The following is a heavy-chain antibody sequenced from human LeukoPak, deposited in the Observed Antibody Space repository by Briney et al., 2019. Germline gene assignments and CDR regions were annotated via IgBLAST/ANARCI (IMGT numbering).Heavy chain of an antibody. V-gene: IGHV4-34*01. CDR1: GGSFSGYY. CDR2: INHSGST. Sequence: SETLSLTCAVYGGSFSGYYWSWIRQPPGKGLEWIGEINHSGSTNYNPSLKSRVTISVDTSKNQFSLKLSSVTAADTAVYYCARGHRALAYCGGDCLGAWFDPWGQGTLVTVSS. J-gene: IGHJ5*02. D-gene: IGHD2-21*02. CDR3: ARGHRALAYCGGDCLGAWFDP.